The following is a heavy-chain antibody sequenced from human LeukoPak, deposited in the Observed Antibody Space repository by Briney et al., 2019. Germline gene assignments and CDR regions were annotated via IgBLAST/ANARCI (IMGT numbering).Heavy chain of an antibody. CDR3: VRSLDY. CDR1: GFPFSTYA. CDR2: ITGSGGST. J-gene: IGHJ4*02. V-gene: IGHV3-23*01. Sequence: GGSLRLSCAASGFPFSTYAMNWVRQAPGKGLEWVSVITGSGGSTQYADSVKGRFTISRDNSKNTVYLQMNSLRVEDTALYYCVRSLDYWGQGTLVTVSS.